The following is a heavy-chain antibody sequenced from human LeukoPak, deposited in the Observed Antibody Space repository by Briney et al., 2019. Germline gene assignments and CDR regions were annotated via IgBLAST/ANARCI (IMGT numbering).Heavy chain of an antibody. J-gene: IGHJ4*02. CDR1: GYTFTGYY. CDR3: ARGSWFGESTSFGY. V-gene: IGHV1-2*02. CDR2: INPNSGGT. Sequence: ASVKVSCTASGYTFTGYYMHWVRQAPGQGLEWMGWINPNSGGTNYAQKFQGRVTMTRDTSISTAYMELSRLRSDDTAVYYCARGSWFGESTSFGYWGQGTLVTVSS. D-gene: IGHD3-10*01.